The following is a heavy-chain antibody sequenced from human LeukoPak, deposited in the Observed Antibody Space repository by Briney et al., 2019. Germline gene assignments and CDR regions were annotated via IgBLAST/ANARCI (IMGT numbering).Heavy chain of an antibody. CDR1: GGTFSSYA. CDR3: ARVNGDYPDY. D-gene: IGHD4-17*01. J-gene: IGHJ4*02. V-gene: IGHV1-69*06. CDR2: IIPKFGTA. Sequence: SVKVSCKASGGTFSSYAISWVRQAPGQGLEWMGRIIPKFGTANYAQKFQGRVTITADKSTSTVYTELSSLRSEDTAVYYCARVNGDYPDYWGQGTLVTVSS.